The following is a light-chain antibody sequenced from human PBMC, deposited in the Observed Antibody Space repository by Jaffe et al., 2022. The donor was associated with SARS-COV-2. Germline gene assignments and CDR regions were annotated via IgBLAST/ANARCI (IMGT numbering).Light chain of an antibody. CDR2: ENN. CDR3: ATWDSSLGAEE. CDR1: SSNIVNNY. Sequence: QSVLTQPPSVSAAPGQKVTISCSGSSSNIVNNYVSWYQQLPGTAPKLLIYENNKRPSGIPDRFSGSKSGTSATLGITGLQTGDEADYYCATWDSSLGAEEFGGGTKLTVL. J-gene: IGLJ3*02. V-gene: IGLV1-51*02.